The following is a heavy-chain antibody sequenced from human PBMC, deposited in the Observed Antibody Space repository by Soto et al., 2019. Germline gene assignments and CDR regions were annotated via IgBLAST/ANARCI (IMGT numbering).Heavy chain of an antibody. Sequence: SVKVSCKASGGTFSSYAISWVRQAPGQGLEWMGGIIPIFGTANYAQKFQGRVTITADKSTSTAYMELSSLRSEDTAVYYCAREFPYYVSSDSYLDYWGQGALVTVSS. CDR2: IIPIFGTA. V-gene: IGHV1-69*06. CDR1: GGTFSSYA. CDR3: AREFPYYVSSDSYLDY. D-gene: IGHD3-16*01. J-gene: IGHJ4*02.